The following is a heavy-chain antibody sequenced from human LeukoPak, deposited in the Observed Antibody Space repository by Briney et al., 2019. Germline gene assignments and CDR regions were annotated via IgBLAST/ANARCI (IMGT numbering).Heavy chain of an antibody. J-gene: IGHJ4*02. D-gene: IGHD6-13*01. Sequence: GRSLRLSCAASGFTFSSYAMHWVRQAPGKGLEWVAVISYDGSNKYYADSVKGRFTISRDNSKNTLYLQMNSLRAEDTAVYYCARDESSSWYSLAYWGQGTLVTVSS. CDR1: GFTFSSYA. CDR2: ISYDGSNK. CDR3: ARDESSSWYSLAY. V-gene: IGHV3-30-3*01.